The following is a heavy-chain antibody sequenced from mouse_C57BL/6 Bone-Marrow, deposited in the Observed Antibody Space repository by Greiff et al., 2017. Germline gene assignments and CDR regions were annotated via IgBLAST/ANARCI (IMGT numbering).Heavy chain of an antibody. Sequence: VQLQQPGAELVKPGASVKMSCKASGYTFTSYWITWVKQRPGQGLEWIGDIYPGSGSTNYNEKFKSKATLPVDTSSSTAYMQRSSLTSEDSAVYYCAIPYYSNYWYFDVWGTGTTVTVSS. J-gene: IGHJ1*03. CDR2: IYPGSGST. CDR1: GYTFTSYW. D-gene: IGHD2-5*01. V-gene: IGHV1-55*01. CDR3: AIPYYSNYWYFDV.